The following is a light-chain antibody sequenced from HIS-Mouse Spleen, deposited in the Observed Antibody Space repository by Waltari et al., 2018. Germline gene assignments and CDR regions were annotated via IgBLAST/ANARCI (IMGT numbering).Light chain of an antibody. J-gene: IGKJ1*01. V-gene: IGKV1-9*01. CDR3: QQLNSYPPT. CDR1: QGIGSY. CDR2: AAF. Sequence: DIQLTQSPSFLSASVGDRVTITCRASQGIGSYLAWYPQKPGKAPKLLFCAAFTLQSGVPSRFSGSGSGTEFTLTISSLQPEDFATYYCQQLNSYPPTFGQGTKVEIK.